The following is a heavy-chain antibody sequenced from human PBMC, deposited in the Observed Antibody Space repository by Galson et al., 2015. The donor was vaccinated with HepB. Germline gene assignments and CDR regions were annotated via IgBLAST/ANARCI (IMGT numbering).Heavy chain of an antibody. Sequence: SLRLSCAASGFTFSSYAMGWVRQAPGKGLELVSSIGTRGGTDYADFVKGRFTISRDNSKNTLFLQVDYLGPQDTAAYYCARDFLWNFDFWGRGALVTVSS. D-gene: IGHD1-1*01. V-gene: IGHV3-23*01. CDR1: GFTFSSYA. CDR3: ARDFLWNFDF. J-gene: IGHJ4*02. CDR2: SIGTRGGT.